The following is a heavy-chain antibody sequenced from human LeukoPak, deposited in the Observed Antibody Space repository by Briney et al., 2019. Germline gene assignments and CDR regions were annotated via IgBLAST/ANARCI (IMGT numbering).Heavy chain of an antibody. CDR3: AIYSSSSVGDY. D-gene: IGHD6-6*01. V-gene: IGHV1-46*01. Sequence: ASVKVSCKASGYAFTSYYMHWVRQAPGQGLEWMGIINPSGGSTSYAQKFQGRVTMTRDMSTSTVYMELSSLRSEDTAVYYCAIYSSSSVGDYWGQGTLVTVSS. CDR1: GYAFTSYY. CDR2: INPSGGST. J-gene: IGHJ4*02.